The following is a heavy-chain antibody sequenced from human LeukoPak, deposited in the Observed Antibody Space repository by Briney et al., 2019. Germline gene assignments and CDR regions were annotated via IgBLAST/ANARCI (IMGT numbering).Heavy chain of an antibody. D-gene: IGHD4-17*01. Sequence: GGSLRLSCAASGFTFGSYAMSWVRQAPGKGLEWVSAISGSGGSTYDADSVKGRFTISRDNSKNTLYLQMNSLRAEDTAVYYCAKDLDAQGDYGDYTPFDYWGQGTLVTVSS. CDR3: AKDLDAQGDYGDYTPFDY. J-gene: IGHJ4*02. V-gene: IGHV3-23*01. CDR1: GFTFGSYA. CDR2: ISGSGGST.